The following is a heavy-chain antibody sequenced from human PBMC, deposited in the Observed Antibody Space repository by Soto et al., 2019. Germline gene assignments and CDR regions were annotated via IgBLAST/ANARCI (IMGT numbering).Heavy chain of an antibody. CDR2: IYYSGIT. Sequence: SETLSLTCTVSGGSMSIYYWNWIRQPPGKGLEWIGYIYYSGITNYNPSLKSRVTISVDTSKNQFSLKLSSVTAADTAVYYCARLLYGAETNWFDPWGQGTLVTVSS. CDR3: ARLLYGAETNWFDP. V-gene: IGHV4-59*08. J-gene: IGHJ5*02. D-gene: IGHD2-2*02. CDR1: GGSMSIYY.